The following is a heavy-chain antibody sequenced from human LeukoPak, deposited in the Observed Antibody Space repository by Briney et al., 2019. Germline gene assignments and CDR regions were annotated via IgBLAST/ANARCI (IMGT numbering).Heavy chain of an antibody. CDR2: ISGSGGST. CDR3: AKGGSGGGYSYGCDY. Sequence: GGSLRLSCAASGFTFSSYAMSWVRQAPGKGLEWVSAISGSGGSTYYADSVKGRFTISRDNSKNTLYLQMNSLRAEDTAVYYCAKGGSGGGYSYGCDYWGQGTLVTVSS. D-gene: IGHD5-18*01. CDR1: GFTFSSYA. J-gene: IGHJ4*02. V-gene: IGHV3-23*01.